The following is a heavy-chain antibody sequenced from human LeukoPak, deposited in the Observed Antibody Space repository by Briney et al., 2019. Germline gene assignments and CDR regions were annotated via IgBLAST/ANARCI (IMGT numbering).Heavy chain of an antibody. CDR2: ISYSGST. V-gene: IGHV4-39*01. CDR1: GGSISSTSHY. Sequence: SETLSLTCTVSGGSISSTSHYWGWVRQPPGKGLEWIGSISYSGSTYYNPSLKSRVTISVDTSKNQFSLKLSSVTAADTAVYYCAYQLPTHTWGQGTLVTVSS. J-gene: IGHJ5*02. CDR3: AYQLPTHT. D-gene: IGHD2-2*01.